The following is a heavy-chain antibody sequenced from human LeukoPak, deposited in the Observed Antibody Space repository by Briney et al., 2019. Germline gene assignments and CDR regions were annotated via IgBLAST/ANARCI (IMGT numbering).Heavy chain of an antibody. D-gene: IGHD3-3*01. Sequence: SETLSLTCAVYGGSFGGYYCSWLPQPPAQGLQGMGGINHYGSTNYNPSLKSRVTISVDTSKNQFSPKLSSVTAADTAVYYCARGLWSGYSVVSYYYGMDVWGQGTTVTVSS. V-gene: IGHV4-34*01. CDR3: ARGLWSGYSVVSYYYGMDV. CDR1: GGSFGGYY. CDR2: INHYGST. J-gene: IGHJ6*02.